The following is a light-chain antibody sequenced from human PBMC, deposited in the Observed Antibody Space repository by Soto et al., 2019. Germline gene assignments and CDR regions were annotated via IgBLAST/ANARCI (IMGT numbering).Light chain of an antibody. CDR1: QSVLYSSNNKNY. CDR3: QQYYTASRA. V-gene: IGKV4-1*01. Sequence: DIVMTQSPDSLAVSLGERATINCKSSQSVLYSSNNKNYLAWYQQKPGQPPKQLISWASTRESGVPDRFSGSGSETDFTLSISSLQAEDVAVYYCQQYYTASRALGQGTKVEIK. J-gene: IGKJ1*01. CDR2: WAS.